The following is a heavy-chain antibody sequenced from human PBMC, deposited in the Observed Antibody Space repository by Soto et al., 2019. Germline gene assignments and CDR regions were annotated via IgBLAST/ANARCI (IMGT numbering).Heavy chain of an antibody. Sequence: QVQLVESGGGVVQPGRSLRLSCAASGFTFSSYAMHWVRQAPGKGLEWVAVISYDGSNKYYADSVKGRFTISRDNSKNTLYLQRNSLRAEDTAVYYCARAMPQIAVAGTPGYWGQGTLVTVSS. D-gene: IGHD6-19*01. CDR2: ISYDGSNK. J-gene: IGHJ4*02. V-gene: IGHV3-30-3*01. CDR3: ARAMPQIAVAGTPGY. CDR1: GFTFSSYA.